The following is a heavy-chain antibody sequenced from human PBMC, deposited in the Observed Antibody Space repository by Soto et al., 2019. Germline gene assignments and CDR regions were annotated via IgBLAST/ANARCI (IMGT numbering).Heavy chain of an antibody. V-gene: IGHV2-5*02. CDR2: IYWDDDK. Sequence: QITLKESGPTLVKPTQTLTLTCTFSGFSLSTSGVGVGWIRQPPGKALEWLALIYWDDDKRYSPSLKSRLTITTNPSKNQLVLTMTNMDPVDTATYYCAHSYAYSSSWYYFDYWGQGNLGTVSS. CDR1: GFSLSTSGVG. CDR3: AHSYAYSSSWYYFDY. J-gene: IGHJ4*02. D-gene: IGHD6-13*01.